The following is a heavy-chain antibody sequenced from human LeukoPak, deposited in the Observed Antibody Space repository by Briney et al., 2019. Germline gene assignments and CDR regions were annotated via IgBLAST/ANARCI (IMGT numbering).Heavy chain of an antibody. CDR2: VYSSGIT. CDR1: GGSISTYF. CDR3: AREGGNSYYYYYMDV. J-gene: IGHJ6*03. V-gene: IGHV4-4*07. Sequence: SETLSLTCSVSGGSISTYFWTWIRQPAGKGLEWIGRVYSSGITDYNPSLKGRVTMSVDTSKNQISLKLRSVTAADTAVYYCAREGGNSYYYYYMDVWGKGTTVTVSS. D-gene: IGHD4-23*01.